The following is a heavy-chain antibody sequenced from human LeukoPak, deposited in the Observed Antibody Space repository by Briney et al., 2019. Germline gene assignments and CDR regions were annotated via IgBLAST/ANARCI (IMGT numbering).Heavy chain of an antibody. CDR3: ARGQYPFSVNWYFDL. V-gene: IGHV4-59*01. CDR2: IYYSGST. Sequence: SETLSLTCTVPGGSISSYYWSWIRQPPGKGLEWIGYIYYSGSTNYNPSLKSRVTISVDTSKNQFSLKLSSVTAADTAVYYCARGQYPFSVNWYFDLWGRGTLVTVSS. J-gene: IGHJ2*01. D-gene: IGHD4-11*01. CDR1: GGSISSYY.